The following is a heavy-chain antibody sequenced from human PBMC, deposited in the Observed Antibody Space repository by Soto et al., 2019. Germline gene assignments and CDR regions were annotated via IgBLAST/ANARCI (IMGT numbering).Heavy chain of an antibody. D-gene: IGHD6-13*01. CDR3: ARGVGSSWYLNGMDV. CDR2: IIPIFGTA. V-gene: IGHV1-69*13. CDR1: GFTFSSYA. Sequence: SVKVSCKASGFTFSSYAISWVRQAPGQGLELMGGIIPIFGTANYAQKFQGRVTITADESTSTAYMELSSLRSEDTAVYYCARGVGSSWYLNGMDVWGQGTTVTVSS. J-gene: IGHJ6*02.